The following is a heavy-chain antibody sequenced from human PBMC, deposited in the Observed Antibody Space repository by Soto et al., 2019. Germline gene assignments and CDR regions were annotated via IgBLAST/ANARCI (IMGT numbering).Heavy chain of an antibody. CDR1: AFTFSSYW. D-gene: IGHD2-21*02. V-gene: IGHV3-74*01. CDR3: ARDGGRTVYYYYGMDV. Sequence: GGSLRLSCAASAFTFSSYWMHWVRQAPGKGLVWVSRINNDGSITHYADSVKGRFTISRDNSKNTLYLQMNSLRAEDTAVYYCARDGGRTVYYYYGMDVWGQGTTVTVSS. CDR2: INNDGSIT. J-gene: IGHJ6*02.